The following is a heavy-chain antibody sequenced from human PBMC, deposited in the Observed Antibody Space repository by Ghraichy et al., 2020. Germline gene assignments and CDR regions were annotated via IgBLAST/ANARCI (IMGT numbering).Heavy chain of an antibody. CDR2: IYHTGSR. D-gene: IGHD3-16*01. V-gene: IGHV4-59*11. CDR1: GDSITSHF. J-gene: IGHJ6*02. Sequence: LSLTCTVSGDSITSHFWSWIRQSPGKGLEWIGYIYHTGSRNYNPSLKGRLTMSVDTSKNQFSLKLRSVTAADTAVYYCARDMRRGDNEYYNGMDVWGQGTTVTVS. CDR3: ARDMRRGDNEYYNGMDV.